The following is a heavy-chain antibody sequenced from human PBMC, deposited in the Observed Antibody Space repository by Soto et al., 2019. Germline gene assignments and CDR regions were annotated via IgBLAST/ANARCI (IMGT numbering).Heavy chain of an antibody. CDR2: INHSGST. CDR1: GGSFSGYY. Sequence: PSETLSLTCAVYGGSFSGYYWSWIRQPPGKGLEWIGEINHSGSTNYNPSLKSRVTISVDTSKNQFSLKLSSVTAADTAVYYCARGVRYSSGWYFDSFGFSHFGPHFDYWGQGTLVT. CDR3: ARGVRYSSGWYFDSFGFSHFGPHFDY. D-gene: IGHD6-19*01. V-gene: IGHV4-34*01. J-gene: IGHJ4*02.